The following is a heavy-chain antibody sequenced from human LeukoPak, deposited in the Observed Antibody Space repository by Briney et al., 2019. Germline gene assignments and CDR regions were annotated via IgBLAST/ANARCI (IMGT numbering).Heavy chain of an antibody. CDR1: GGSFSGYY. J-gene: IGHJ5*02. CDR3: ARGHPFDP. CDR2: INHSGST. V-gene: IGHV4-34*01. Sequence: PSETLSLTCAVYGGSFSGYYWSWIRQPPGKGLEWIGEINHSGSTNYNPSLKSRVTISVDTSKNQFSLKLSSVTPADTAVYYCARGHPFDPWGQGTLVTASS.